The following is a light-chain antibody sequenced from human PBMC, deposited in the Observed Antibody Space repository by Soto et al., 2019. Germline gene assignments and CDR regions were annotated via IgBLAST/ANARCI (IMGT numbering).Light chain of an antibody. J-gene: IGKJ2*01. CDR1: QSVLYSSNNKNY. CDR3: HQYYGTPYT. V-gene: IGKV4-1*01. Sequence: DIVMTQSPDSLAVSLGERATINCKSSQSVLYSSNNKNYLAWYQQKPGHPPKLLIYWASTRESGVPHRFSVLGSGTDCTHTLSILQAEDVAVYYCHQYYGTPYTFGQGTKLEIK. CDR2: WAS.